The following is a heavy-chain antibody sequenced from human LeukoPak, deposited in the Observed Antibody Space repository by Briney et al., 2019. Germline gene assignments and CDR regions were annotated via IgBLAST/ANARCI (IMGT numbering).Heavy chain of an antibody. V-gene: IGHV3-30*04. CDR1: GFTFSSYA. CDR3: ARDDLLDETTAIDY. D-gene: IGHD2/OR15-2a*01. Sequence: GGSLRLSCAASGFTFSSYAMHWVRQAPGKGLEWVAVISYDGSNKYYADSVKGRFTISRDNSKNTLYLQMNSLRAEDTAVYYCARDDLLDETTAIDYWGQGTLVTVSS. J-gene: IGHJ4*02. CDR2: ISYDGSNK.